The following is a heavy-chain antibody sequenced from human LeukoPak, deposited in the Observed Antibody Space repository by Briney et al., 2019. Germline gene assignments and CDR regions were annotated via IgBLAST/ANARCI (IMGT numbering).Heavy chain of an antibody. D-gene: IGHD3-22*01. Sequence: PSETLSLTCSVSGGFNTHYYWSWIQQPPGKGLEWIGYFYHSGSTNYNPSLKSRVTISVDTSKNHFSLKLSSVTAADTAVYYCARGQWLPVFDFWGQGTLVTVSS. J-gene: IGHJ4*02. CDR1: GGFNTHYY. CDR3: ARGQWLPVFDF. CDR2: FYHSGST. V-gene: IGHV4-59*01.